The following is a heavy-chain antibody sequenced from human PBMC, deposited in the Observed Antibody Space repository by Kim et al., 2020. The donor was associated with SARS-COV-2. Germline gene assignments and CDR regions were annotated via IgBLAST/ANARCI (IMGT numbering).Heavy chain of an antibody. D-gene: IGHD1-1*01. CDR3: VRDQRTTFDY. V-gene: IGHV3-30*04. J-gene: IGHJ4*02. CDR1: GFTFRNYG. Sequence: GGSLRLSCAPSGFTFRNYGMNWVRQAPGKGLECVTSISSDGNNKDYADSVKGQFTISRDNSKSTLYLQMNSLRAEDTAVYYCVRDQRTTFDYWGQGTLVTVSS. CDR2: ISSDGNNK.